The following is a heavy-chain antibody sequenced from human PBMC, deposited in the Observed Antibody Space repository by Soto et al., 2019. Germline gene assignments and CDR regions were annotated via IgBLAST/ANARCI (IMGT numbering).Heavy chain of an antibody. V-gene: IGHV1-69*18. Sequence: QVQLVQSGAEVKKPGSSVKVSCKASGDTFRNYAFTWVRQAPGQGLEWMGTIIPLFSTRYAQKFQGRVTMTADESTSTVYMDLSSLKSDDTAVYYCARDPGIAVVGRAPAFEHWGQGTLVTVSS. CDR3: ARDPGIAVVGRAPAFEH. D-gene: IGHD6-19*01. CDR2: IIPLFST. J-gene: IGHJ4*02. CDR1: GDTFRNYA.